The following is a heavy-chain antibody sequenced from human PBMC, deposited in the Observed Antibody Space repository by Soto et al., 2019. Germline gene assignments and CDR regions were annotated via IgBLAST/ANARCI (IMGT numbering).Heavy chain of an antibody. CDR1: GFTFDDYA. CDR3: AKDSDGSGSYRGGRDFDY. J-gene: IGHJ4*02. V-gene: IGHV3-9*01. D-gene: IGHD3-10*01. Sequence: DVQLVESGGGLVQPGRSLRLSCAASGFTFDDYAMHWVRQAPGKGLEWVSGISWNSGSIGYADSVKGRFTISRDNAKNSLYLQMNSLRAEDTALYYCAKDSDGSGSYRGGRDFDYWGQGTLVTVSS. CDR2: ISWNSGSI.